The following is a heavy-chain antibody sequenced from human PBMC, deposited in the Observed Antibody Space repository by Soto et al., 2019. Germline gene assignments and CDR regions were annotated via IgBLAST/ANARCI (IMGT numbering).Heavy chain of an antibody. CDR3: ARDGLEDIVVVPAAIAGAEYFQH. J-gene: IGHJ1*01. CDR2: ISYDGSNK. D-gene: IGHD2-2*02. CDR1: GFTFSSYA. V-gene: IGHV3-30-3*01. Sequence: QVQLVESGGGVVQPGRSLRLSCAASGFTFSSYAMHWVRQAPGKGREWVAVISYDGSNKYYADSVKGRFTISRDNSKNTLYLQMNSLRAEDTAVYYCARDGLEDIVVVPAAIAGAEYFQHWGQGTLVTVSS.